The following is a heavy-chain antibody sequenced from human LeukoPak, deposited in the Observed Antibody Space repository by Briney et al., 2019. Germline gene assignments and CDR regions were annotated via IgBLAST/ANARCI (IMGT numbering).Heavy chain of an antibody. CDR1: GGTFSSYA. CDR2: IIPIFGIA. Sequence: SVKVSCKASGGTFSSYAISWVRQAPGQGLEWMGRIIPIFGIANYAQKFPGRVTITADKSTSTAYMELSSLRSEDTAVYYCARVPSSSPYYGMDVWGQGTTVTVSS. CDR3: ARVPSSSPYYGMDV. J-gene: IGHJ6*02. D-gene: IGHD2-2*01. V-gene: IGHV1-69*04.